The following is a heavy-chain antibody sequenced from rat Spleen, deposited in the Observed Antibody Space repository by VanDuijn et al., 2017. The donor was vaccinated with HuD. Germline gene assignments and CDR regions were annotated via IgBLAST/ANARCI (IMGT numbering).Heavy chain of an antibody. D-gene: IGHD1-7*01. V-gene: IGHV5-7*01. CDR1: GFTFSDYY. J-gene: IGHJ2*01. Sequence: DVQLVESGGGLVQPGRSLKLSCAASGFTFSDYYMAWVRQAPKKGLEWVASISYDGSSTYYRDSVKGRFTISRDNAKSTLYLQMDSLRSEDTATYYCARRGYGSYYWGQGVMVTVSS. CDR2: ISYDGSST. CDR3: ARRGYGSYY.